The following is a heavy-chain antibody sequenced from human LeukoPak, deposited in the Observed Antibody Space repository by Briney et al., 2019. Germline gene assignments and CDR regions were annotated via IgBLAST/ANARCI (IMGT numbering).Heavy chain of an antibody. V-gene: IGHV4-61*02. J-gene: IGHJ6*03. CDR3: ARDYHYYYYYYMDV. CDR2: IYTSGST. CDR1: GGSISSGGYS. Sequence: SQTLSLTCAVSGGSISSGGYSWSWIRQPAGKGLEWIGRIYTSGSTNYNPSLKSRVTMSVDTSKNQFSLKLSSVTAADTAVYYCARDYHYYYYYYMDVWGKGTTVTVSS.